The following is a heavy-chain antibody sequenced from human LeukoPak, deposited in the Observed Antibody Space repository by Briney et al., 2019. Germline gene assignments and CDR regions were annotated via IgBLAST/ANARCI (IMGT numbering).Heavy chain of an antibody. D-gene: IGHD1-7*01. V-gene: IGHV4-39*01. CDR1: GGSISSSSYY. Sequence: SETLSLTCTVSGGSISSSSYYWGWIRQPPGKGLEWIGSIYYSGSTYYNPSLKSRVTISVDTSKNQFSLKLSSVTAVDTAVYYCATSGGLELPYYYGMDVWGQGTTVTVSS. J-gene: IGHJ6*02. CDR3: ATSGGLELPYYYGMDV. CDR2: IYYSGST.